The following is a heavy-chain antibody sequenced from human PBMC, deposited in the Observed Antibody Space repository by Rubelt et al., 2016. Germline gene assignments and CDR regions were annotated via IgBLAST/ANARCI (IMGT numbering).Heavy chain of an antibody. J-gene: IGHJ6*03. V-gene: IGHV3-30*03. CDR1: GFTFSSYG. D-gene: IGHD2-21*01. CDR2: ISYDGSNK. Sequence: VQLVESGGGLVKPGGSLRLSCAASGFTFSSYGMHWVRQAPGKWLEWVAVISYDGSNKYYADSVKGRFTISRDNSKNTMYLQMNGLRAEDTAVYYCARDRLAYYYMDVWGKGTTVTVSS. CDR3: ARDRLAYYYMDV.